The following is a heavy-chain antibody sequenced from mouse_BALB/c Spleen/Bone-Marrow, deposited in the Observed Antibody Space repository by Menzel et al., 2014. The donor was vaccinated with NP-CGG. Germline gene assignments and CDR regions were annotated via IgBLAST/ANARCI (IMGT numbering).Heavy chain of an antibody. J-gene: IGHJ2*01. CDR3: ARDKGRVFFDY. CDR1: GFTFTDYY. V-gene: IGHV7-3*02. CDR2: IRNKANGYTT. Sequence: DVQLVESGGGLVQPGGSLRLSCATSGFTFTDYYMNWVRPPPGKALEWLGFIRNKANGYTTEYSASVKGRFTVSRDNSQNILYLQMNTLRAEDSATYYCARDKGRVFFDYWGQGTTLTVSS.